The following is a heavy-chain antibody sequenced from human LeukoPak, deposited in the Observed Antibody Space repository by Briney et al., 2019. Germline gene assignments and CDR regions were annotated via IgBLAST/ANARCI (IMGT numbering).Heavy chain of an antibody. CDR2: IYHSGST. J-gene: IGHJ4*02. D-gene: IGHD2-2*01. V-gene: IGHV4-38-2*02. CDR3: ARQGSSIV. Sequence: SETLSLTCTVSGYSISSGYYWGWIRQPPGKGLEWIGSIYHSGSTYYNPSLKSRVTISVDTSKNQFSLKLSSVTAADTAVYYCARQGSSIVWGQGTLVTVSS. CDR1: GYSISSGYY.